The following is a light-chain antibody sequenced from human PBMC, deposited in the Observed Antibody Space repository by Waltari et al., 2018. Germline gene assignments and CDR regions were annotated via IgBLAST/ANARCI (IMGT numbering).Light chain of an antibody. J-gene: IGKJ1*01. CDR2: GAS. CDR1: QSVTSD. Sequence: ETVMTQSPATLSVSTGDTATLPCRASQSVTSDLAWYQQKPGQAPRLLIYGASTRATGIPARFSGSGSGTEFTLTISSLQSEDFAVYYCQQYNDWPPVTFGQGTKVEIK. CDR3: QQYNDWPPVT. V-gene: IGKV3-15*01.